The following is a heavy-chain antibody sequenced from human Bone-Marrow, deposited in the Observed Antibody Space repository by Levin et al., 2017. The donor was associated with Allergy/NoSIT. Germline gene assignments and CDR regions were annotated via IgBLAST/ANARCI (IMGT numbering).Heavy chain of an antibody. D-gene: IGHD6-13*01. CDR1: GGSISSYY. V-gene: IGHV4-59*01. CDR3: ARDKISSPTYSYGMDV. CDR2: IYYRLIF. Sequence: SETLSLTCTVSGGSISSYYWGWVRQPPGKGLEWIGYIYYRLIFFSPPSLPLLFTMSVDTSKNQFSLHLTSVTAADTAVYYCARDKISSPTYSYGMDVWAQGTTVTFSS. J-gene: IGHJ6*02.